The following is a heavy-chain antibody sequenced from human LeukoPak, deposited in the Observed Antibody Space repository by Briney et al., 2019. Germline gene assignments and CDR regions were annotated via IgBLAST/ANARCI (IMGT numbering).Heavy chain of an antibody. CDR1: GGSFSGYY. J-gene: IGHJ3*01. CDR3: ARGLALSGVGSRSRWHAFDL. CDR2: VNHGGTH. V-gene: IGHV4-34*01. Sequence: KSSETLSFTCTVSGGSFSGYYWNWIRQSPGKGLEWIGEVNHGGTHNYNPSLKSRVTISILGSKNQFSLKLRSLSAADTAVYYCARGLALSGVGSRSRWHAFDLWGQGTTLTVSS. D-gene: IGHD3-3*01.